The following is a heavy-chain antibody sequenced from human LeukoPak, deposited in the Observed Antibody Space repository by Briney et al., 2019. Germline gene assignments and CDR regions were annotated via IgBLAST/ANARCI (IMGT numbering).Heavy chain of an antibody. J-gene: IGHJ6*03. CDR2: ISYDGSNK. Sequence: GGSLRLSCAASGLTFSNSGMSWVRQAPGKGLEWVAVISYDGSNKYYADSVKGRFTISRDNSKNTLYLQMNSLRAEDTAVYYCATGYYGSGSYGYYYYYYMDVWGKGTTVTVSS. CDR3: ATGYYGSGSYGYYYYYYMDV. V-gene: IGHV3-30*03. CDR1: GLTFSNSG. D-gene: IGHD3-10*01.